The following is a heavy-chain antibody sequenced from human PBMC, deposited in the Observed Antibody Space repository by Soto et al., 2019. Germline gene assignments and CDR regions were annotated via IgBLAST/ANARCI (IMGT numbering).Heavy chain of an antibody. Sequence: QVQLVQSGAEVKKPGSSVKVSCKASGGTFSSYAISWVRQAPGQGLEWMGGIIPIFGTANYAQKFQGRVTITADESTSPAYMELSSLRSEDTAVYYCARDGDCSSTSCYDYWGQGTLVTVSS. J-gene: IGHJ4*02. D-gene: IGHD2-2*01. V-gene: IGHV1-69*01. CDR1: GGTFSSYA. CDR3: ARDGDCSSTSCYDY. CDR2: IIPIFGTA.